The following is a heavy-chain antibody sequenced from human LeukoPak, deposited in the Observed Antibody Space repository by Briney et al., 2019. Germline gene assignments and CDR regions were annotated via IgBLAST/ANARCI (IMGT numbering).Heavy chain of an antibody. Sequence: PSETLSLTCIVSGGSISSSSYYWGWIRQSPGKGLEWIGTSYYGGSTYYNPSLKSRVTISVDTSKNQFSLKLSSVTGADTAVYYCATGITINWCDPWGQGTLVTVSS. CDR2: SYYGGST. J-gene: IGHJ5*02. V-gene: IGHV4-39*01. CDR1: GGSISSSSYY. CDR3: ATGITINWCDP. D-gene: IGHD3-3*01.